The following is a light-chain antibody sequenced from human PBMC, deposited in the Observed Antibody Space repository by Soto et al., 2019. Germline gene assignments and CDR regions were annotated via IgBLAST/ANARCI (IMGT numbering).Light chain of an antibody. CDR2: GAS. CDR1: QSVGNTY. CDR3: QQYGTSPRT. J-gene: IGKJ2*01. V-gene: IGKV3-20*01. Sequence: EIVLTQSPGTLSLSPGERVTLSCRASQSVGNTYLAWYQQKPGQTPRLLMYGASSRATGIPDRFSGSGSGTDFTLTIARLEPEDFAVYYCQQYGTSPRTFGQGTKLEI.